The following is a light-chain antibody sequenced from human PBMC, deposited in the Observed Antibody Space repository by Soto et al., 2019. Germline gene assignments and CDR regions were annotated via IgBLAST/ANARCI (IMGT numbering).Light chain of an antibody. V-gene: IGKV3-15*01. CDR1: QSVSSN. J-gene: IGKJ1*01. CDR2: GAS. CDR3: QQYNNWPRT. Sequence: EIVMTQSPATLSVSPGERATLSCRASQSVSSNLAWYQQKRGQAPRLLIYGASARATGFPARFSGSGSGTEFTLTITSLQSEDFAVYXCQQYNNWPRTFGQGTKVEIK.